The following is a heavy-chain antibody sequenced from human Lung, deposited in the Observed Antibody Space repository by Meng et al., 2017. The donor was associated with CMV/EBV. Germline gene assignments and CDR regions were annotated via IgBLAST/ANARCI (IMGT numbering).Heavy chain of an antibody. D-gene: IGHD1-26*01. CDR1: GFTFSGSA. V-gene: IGHV3-73*01. CDR2: IRNKANSYAT. J-gene: IGHJ6*04. Sequence: EXXKISCAASGFTFSGSAMHWVRQASGKGLEWVGRIRNKANSYATAYAASVKGRFTIYRDNTKYSLYLQMNTLKVEDTAAYYCARGGGATAKDFYDMDVWGKGTTVTVSS. CDR3: ARGGGATAKDFYDMDV.